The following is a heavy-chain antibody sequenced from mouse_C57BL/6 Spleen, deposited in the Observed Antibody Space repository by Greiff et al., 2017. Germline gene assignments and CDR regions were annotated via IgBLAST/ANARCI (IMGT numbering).Heavy chain of an antibody. V-gene: IGHV1-81*01. D-gene: IGHD1-1*01. CDR2: IYPRSGNT. CDR1: GYTFTSYG. CDR3: ARPTVVAVDY. Sequence: VKLMESGAELARPGASVKLSCKASGYTFTSYGISWVKQRTGQGLEWIGEIYPRSGNTYYNEKFKGKATLTADKSSSTAYMELRSLTSEDSAVYFCARPTVVAVDYWGQGTTLTVSS. J-gene: IGHJ2*01.